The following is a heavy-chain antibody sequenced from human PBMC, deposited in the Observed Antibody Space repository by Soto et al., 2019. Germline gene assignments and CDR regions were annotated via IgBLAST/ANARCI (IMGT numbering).Heavy chain of an antibody. D-gene: IGHD5-18*01. CDR2: VSASGLNT. V-gene: IGHV3-23*01. Sequence: EVQLLESGGKLVQPGGSLTLSCAASGFTFSTYAMAWVRQAPGKGLEWVSGVSASGLNTDYADPVKGRFYISRDNSKNTVSLPMNSLRAEDTALYYCANDRPRRTSGYGFEYWGQATAVTVPS. CDR1: GFTFSTYA. CDR3: ANDRPRRTSGYGFEY. J-gene: IGHJ4*02.